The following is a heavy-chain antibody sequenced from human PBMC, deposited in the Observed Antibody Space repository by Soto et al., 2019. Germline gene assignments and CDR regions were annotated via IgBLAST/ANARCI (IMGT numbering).Heavy chain of an antibody. CDR1: GFSLSTSGVG. Sequence: QITLKESGPTLVKPTQTLTLTCTFSGFSLSTSGVGVGWIRQPPGKALEWLALIYWDDDKRYSPSLKSRRTITKDTSKNQVVLTMTNMDPVDTATYYCAHIAYLGYSRWFDPWGQGTLVTVSS. CDR2: IYWDDDK. CDR3: AHIAYLGYSRWFDP. J-gene: IGHJ5*02. V-gene: IGHV2-5*02. D-gene: IGHD3-22*01.